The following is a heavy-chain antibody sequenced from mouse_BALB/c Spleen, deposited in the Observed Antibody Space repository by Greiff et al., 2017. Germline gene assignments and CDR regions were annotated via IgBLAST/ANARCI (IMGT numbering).Heavy chain of an antibody. CDR2: IDPANGNT. CDR1: GYNIKDTY. CDR3: APHEWLAY. J-gene: IGHJ3*01. V-gene: IGHV14-3*02. Sequence: VQLQQSGAELVKPGASVKLSCTASGYNIKDTYMHWVKQRPEQGLEWIGRIDPANGNTKYDPKFQGKATITADTSSNTAYLQLSSLTSEDTAVYSCAPHEWLAYWGQGTLVTVSA.